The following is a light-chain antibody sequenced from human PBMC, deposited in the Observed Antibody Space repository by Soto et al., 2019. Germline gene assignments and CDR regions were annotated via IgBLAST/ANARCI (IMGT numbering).Light chain of an antibody. V-gene: IGKV3-20*01. CDR2: GAS. CDR3: QQYGSSLSIT. J-gene: IGKJ5*01. Sequence: EIVLTQSPGTLSLSPGERATLCCRASQSVSSNYFAWYQQKPGQAPRLLIHGASRRATGIPDRFSGSGSGTDFTLTISRLEPEDFAVYYCQQYGSSLSITFGQGTRLEIK. CDR1: QSVSSNY.